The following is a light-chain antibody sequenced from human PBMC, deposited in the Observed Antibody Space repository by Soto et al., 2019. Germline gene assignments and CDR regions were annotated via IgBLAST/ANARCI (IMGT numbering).Light chain of an antibody. CDR1: SSDIGGYNF. J-gene: IGLJ1*01. CDR3: SSYTSSSTPYA. CDR2: DVS. Sequence: QSVLTHPASVSGSPGQSITISCTGTSSDIGGYNFVSWYQQHPDKGPKLMIYDVSNRPSGVSNRFSGSKSGNTASLTISGLQAEDEADYYCSSYTSSSTPYAFGTGTKVTVL. V-gene: IGLV2-14*03.